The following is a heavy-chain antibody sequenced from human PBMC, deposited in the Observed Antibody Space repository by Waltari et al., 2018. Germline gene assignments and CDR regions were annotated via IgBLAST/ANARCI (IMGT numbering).Heavy chain of an antibody. Sequence: EVQLLESGGGLVQPGGSLRLSCAASGFTFSSYAMSWVRQAPGKGLEWVSAISGSGGSTYYADPVKGRFTISRDNSKNTLYLQMNSLRAEDTAVYYCAKVRRRDAPHPWLGDYWGQGTLVIVSS. CDR1: GFTFSSYA. D-gene: IGHD6-19*01. CDR2: ISGSGGST. CDR3: AKVRRRDAPHPWLGDY. V-gene: IGHV3-23*01. J-gene: IGHJ4*02.